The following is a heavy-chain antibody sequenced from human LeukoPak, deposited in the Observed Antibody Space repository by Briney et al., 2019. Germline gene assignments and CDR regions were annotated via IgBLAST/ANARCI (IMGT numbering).Heavy chain of an antibody. J-gene: IGHJ4*02. Sequence: GESLKISSKGSGYSFTSYWIGWVRQMPGKGLEWMGIIYPGDSDTRYSPSFQGQVTISADKSISTAYLQWSSLKASDTAMYYCARTRGSGSYQDYFDYWGQGTLVTVSS. CDR3: ARTRGSGSYQDYFDY. V-gene: IGHV5-51*01. CDR1: GYSFTSYW. CDR2: IYPGDSDT. D-gene: IGHD3-10*01.